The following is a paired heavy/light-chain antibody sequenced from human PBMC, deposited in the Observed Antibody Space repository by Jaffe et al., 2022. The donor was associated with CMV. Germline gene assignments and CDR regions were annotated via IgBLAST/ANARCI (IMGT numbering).Heavy chain of an antibody. CDR1: GFTFSDYY. J-gene: IGHJ5*02. CDR2: ISSSSSYT. V-gene: IGHV3-11*06. CDR3: ARDGVTGTTGYYNWFDP. D-gene: IGHD1-7*01. Sequence: QVQLVESGGGLVKPGGSLRLSCAASGFTFSDYYMSWIRQAPGKGLEWVSYISSSSSYTNYADSVKGRFTISRDNAKNSLYLQMNSLRAEDTAVYYCARDGVTGTTGYYNWFDPWGQGTLVTVSS.
Light chain of an antibody. CDR1: KLGDKY. J-gene: IGLJ2*01. CDR3: QAWDSSLEV. Sequence: SYELTQPPSVSVSPGQTASITCSGDKLGDKYACWYQQKPGQSPVLVIYQDSKRPSGIPERFSGSNSGNTATLTISGTQAMDEADYYCQAWDSSLEVFGGGTKLTVL. V-gene: IGLV3-1*01. CDR2: QDS.